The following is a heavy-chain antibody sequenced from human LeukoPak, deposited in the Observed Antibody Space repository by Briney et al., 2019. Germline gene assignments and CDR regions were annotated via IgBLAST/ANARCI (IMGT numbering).Heavy chain of an antibody. V-gene: IGHV3-23*01. D-gene: IGHD6-13*01. Sequence: GGSLRLSCAASGFTFSSYGMSWVRQAPGKGLEWVSAISGSGGSTYYADSVKGRFTISRDNSKNTLYLQMNSLRAEDTAVYYCAKANRVLAAAGIDYWGQGTLVTVSS. J-gene: IGHJ4*02. CDR2: ISGSGGST. CDR3: AKANRVLAAAGIDY. CDR1: GFTFSSYG.